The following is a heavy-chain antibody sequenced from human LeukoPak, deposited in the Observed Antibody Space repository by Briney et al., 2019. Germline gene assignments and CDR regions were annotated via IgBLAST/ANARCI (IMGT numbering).Heavy chain of an antibody. CDR2: ISQSGTT. J-gene: IGHJ4*02. Sequence: SETLSLTCTVSGASFSSRNYYWAWIRQPPGKGLEWIGTISQSGTTYYSPSLKSRVAISADTSKSQFSLKLSSVTAADTAVYFCANHGVSVYGHLDFWGQGTLVTVSS. CDR1: GASFSSRNYY. CDR3: ANHGVSVYGHLDF. D-gene: IGHD3-10*01. V-gene: IGHV4-39*01.